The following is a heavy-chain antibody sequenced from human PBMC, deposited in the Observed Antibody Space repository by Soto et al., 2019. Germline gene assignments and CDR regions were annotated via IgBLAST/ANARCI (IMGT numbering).Heavy chain of an antibody. CDR3: AASLKGDCFDP. J-gene: IGHJ5*02. Sequence: ASETLSLTCTVSGGSISHYYWSWIRQPPGKGPEWIGYIYSSGSTVYNPSLKSRVTMSVDTSKDQFSLRLRSVTPADTAVYYCAASLKGDCFDPWGQGTLVTVSS. CDR2: IYSSGST. CDR1: GGSISHYY. V-gene: IGHV4-59*01.